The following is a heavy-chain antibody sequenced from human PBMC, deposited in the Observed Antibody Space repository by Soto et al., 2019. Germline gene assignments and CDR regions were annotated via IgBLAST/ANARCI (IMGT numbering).Heavy chain of an antibody. CDR2: ISYDGSDK. J-gene: IGHJ4*02. CDR3: VGGQYYFDY. V-gene: IGHV3-30*03. D-gene: IGHD3-10*01. Sequence: QVQLVESGGGVDQPGGSLRLSCAASGFPFTSYGMHWVREGPDKGLECVAIISYDGSDKYYADSVKGRFTISRDNSKNTLYLQMNSLRPEDTALYYCVGGQYYFDYRGQGTLVIVSS. CDR1: GFPFTSYG.